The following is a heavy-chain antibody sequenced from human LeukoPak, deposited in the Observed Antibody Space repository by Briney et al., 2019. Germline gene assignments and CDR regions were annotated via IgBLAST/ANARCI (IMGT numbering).Heavy chain of an antibody. D-gene: IGHD6-13*01. CDR3: ARDVGIRAADGRDYYYYYGMDV. J-gene: IGHJ6*02. CDR2: ISSSSSYI. Sequence: GGSLRLSCAASGFTFSSYSMNWVRQAPGKGLEWVSSISSSSSYIYYVDSVKGRFTISRDNAKTSLYLQMNSLRAEDTAVYYCARDVGIRAADGRDYYYYYGMDVWGQGTTVTVSS. CDR1: GFTFSSYS. V-gene: IGHV3-21*01.